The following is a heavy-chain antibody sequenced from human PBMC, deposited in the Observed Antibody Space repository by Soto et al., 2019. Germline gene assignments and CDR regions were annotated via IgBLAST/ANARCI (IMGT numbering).Heavy chain of an antibody. CDR3: ARGVTTVTTFDY. CDR2: IYHSGST. J-gene: IGHJ4*02. Sequence: ASETLSLTCAVSGGSISSGGYSYNWIRQPPGKGLEWIGYIYHSGSTYYNPSLKSRVTISVDRSKNQFSLKLSSVTAADTAVYYCARGVTTVTTFDYWGQGTLVTVSS. D-gene: IGHD4-17*01. CDR1: GGSISSGGYS. V-gene: IGHV4-30-2*01.